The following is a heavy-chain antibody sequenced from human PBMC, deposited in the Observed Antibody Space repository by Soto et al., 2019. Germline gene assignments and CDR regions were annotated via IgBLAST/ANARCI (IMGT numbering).Heavy chain of an antibody. D-gene: IGHD2-15*01. CDR3: ANRRGAGGQFDY. J-gene: IGHJ4*02. CDR2: VSICGST. Sequence: DVQLLESGGGLVQPEGSLRLSCAASGFTFSSYAMGWVRQGPGKGLECVAVVSICGSTHSADSVRGRFTISGDNSTNTLSLQMSSLTAEDTAVYFCANRRGAGGQFDYWGQGALVTVSS. CDR1: GFTFSSYA. V-gene: IGHV3-23*01.